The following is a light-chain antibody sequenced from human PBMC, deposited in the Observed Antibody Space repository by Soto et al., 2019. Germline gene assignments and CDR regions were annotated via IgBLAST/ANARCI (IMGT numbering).Light chain of an antibody. Sequence: QSVLTQPRSVSGSPGQSVTLSCTGTSNDVGGYNYVSWYQQYPGKAPTLMIYDVGKRPSGVPDRFSGSKSGNTASLIISGLQAEDEADYYCCSYAGSDSLVFGGGTTLTVL. CDR1: SNDVGGYNY. J-gene: IGLJ2*01. CDR2: DVG. CDR3: CSYAGSDSLV. V-gene: IGLV2-11*01.